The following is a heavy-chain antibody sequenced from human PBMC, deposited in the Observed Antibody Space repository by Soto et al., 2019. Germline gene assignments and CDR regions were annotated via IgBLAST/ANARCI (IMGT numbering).Heavy chain of an antibody. D-gene: IGHD3-16*01. CDR2: INAGNGNT. Sequence: ASVKVSCQASGGTFISYTISSVRQAPGQRLEWMGWINAGNGNTKYSQKFQGRVTITRDTSASTAYMELSSLRSEDTAVYYCARGYGGPIGWFDPWGQGTLVTVSS. V-gene: IGHV1-3*01. CDR1: GGTFISYT. J-gene: IGHJ5*02. CDR3: ARGYGGPIGWFDP.